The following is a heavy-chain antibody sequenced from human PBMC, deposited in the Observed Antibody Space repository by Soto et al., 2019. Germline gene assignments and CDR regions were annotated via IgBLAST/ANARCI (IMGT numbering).Heavy chain of an antibody. CDR3: ARGEYDSWSENGSDY. Sequence: QVQLVQSGAEVKKPGSSVKVSCKASGGTFSSYAISWVRQAPGQGLEWVGGINPTLGTANYAQKFRGRVTISADEGTSTAYMELSSLRSEDRGVYYCARGEYDSWSENGSDYWGQGTLVTVSS. CDR2: INPTLGTA. J-gene: IGHJ4*02. CDR1: GGTFSSYA. V-gene: IGHV1-69*11. D-gene: IGHD3-3*01.